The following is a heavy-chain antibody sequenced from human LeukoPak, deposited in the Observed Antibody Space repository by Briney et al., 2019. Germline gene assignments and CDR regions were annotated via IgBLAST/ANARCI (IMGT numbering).Heavy chain of an antibody. CDR1: GGTFSSYA. CDR2: IIPIFGTA. V-gene: IGHV1-69*01. Sequence: GASVKVSCKASGGTFSSYAISWVRQAPGQGLEWMGGIIPIFGTANYAQKFQGRVTITADESTSTAYMELSSLRSEDTAVYYCARDHNTVTTEGGGAFDIWGQGTMVTVSS. CDR3: ARDHNTVTTEGGGAFDI. J-gene: IGHJ3*02. D-gene: IGHD4-17*01.